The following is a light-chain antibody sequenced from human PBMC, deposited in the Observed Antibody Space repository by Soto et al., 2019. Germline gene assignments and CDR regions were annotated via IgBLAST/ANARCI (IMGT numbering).Light chain of an antibody. CDR2: GAS. CDR1: QSINAH. Sequence: EVVMTQSPATLSVSPGERVTLSCRASQSINAHLAWYQQKSGQAARLLIHGASTRATGIPARFSGSGFGTEFILTISGLQSEDFAVYYCQQYNTWLWTFGQGTKVEIQ. J-gene: IGKJ1*01. CDR3: QQYNTWLWT. V-gene: IGKV3-15*01.